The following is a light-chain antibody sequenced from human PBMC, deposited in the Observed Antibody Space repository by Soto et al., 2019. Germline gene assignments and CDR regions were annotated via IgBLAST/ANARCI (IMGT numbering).Light chain of an antibody. Sequence: QLVLTQSPSASASLGASVKLTCTLSSGHSNYAIAWHQQQPEKGPRYLMKLNNDGSHSKGDGIPDRFSGSSSGAERYLTISSLQSEDESDYYCQTWDTGISVVXGGGTKLTVL. CDR2: LNNDGSH. CDR1: SGHSNYA. J-gene: IGLJ2*01. CDR3: QTWDTGISVV. V-gene: IGLV4-69*01.